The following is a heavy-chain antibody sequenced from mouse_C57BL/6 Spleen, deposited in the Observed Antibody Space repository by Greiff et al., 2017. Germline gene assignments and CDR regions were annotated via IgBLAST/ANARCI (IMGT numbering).Heavy chain of an antibody. Sequence: EVHLVESGGGLVKPGGSLKLSCAASGFTFSDYGMHWVRQAPEKGLEWVAYISSGSSTIYYADTVKGRFTISRDNAKNTLFLQMTSLRSEDTAMYYCARNTGTPAWFAYWGQGTLVTVSA. J-gene: IGHJ3*01. CDR1: GFTFSDYG. V-gene: IGHV5-17*01. CDR3: ARNTGTPAWFAY. CDR2: ISSGSSTI. D-gene: IGHD4-1*01.